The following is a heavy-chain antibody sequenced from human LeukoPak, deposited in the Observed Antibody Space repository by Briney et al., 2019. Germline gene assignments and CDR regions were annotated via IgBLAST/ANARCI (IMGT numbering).Heavy chain of an antibody. CDR2: IYYSRST. J-gene: IGHJ6*02. CDR1: GGPVSTYY. CDR3: ARARSYYYYGMDV. V-gene: IGHV4-59*02. Sequence: SETLSLTCTVSGGPVSTYYWSWVRQPPGKGLEWIGYIYYSRSTNCNPSLKSRVTISVDTSKNQFSLKLSSVTAADTAVYYCARARSYYYYGMDVWGQGTAVTVSS.